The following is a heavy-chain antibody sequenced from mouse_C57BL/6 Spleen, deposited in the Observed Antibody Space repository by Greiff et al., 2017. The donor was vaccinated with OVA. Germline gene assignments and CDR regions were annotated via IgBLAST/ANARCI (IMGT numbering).Heavy chain of an antibody. D-gene: IGHD2-4*01. V-gene: IGHV1-59*01. CDR3: ARFYYDYDVGY. CDR1: GYTFTSYW. CDR2: IDPSDSYT. Sequence: QVQLQQPGAELVRPGTSVKLSCKASGYTFTSYWMHWVKQRPGQGLEWIGVIDPSDSYTNYNQKFKGKATLTVDTSSSTAYMQLSSLTSEDSAVYYCARFYYDYDVGYWGQGTLVTVSA. J-gene: IGHJ3*01.